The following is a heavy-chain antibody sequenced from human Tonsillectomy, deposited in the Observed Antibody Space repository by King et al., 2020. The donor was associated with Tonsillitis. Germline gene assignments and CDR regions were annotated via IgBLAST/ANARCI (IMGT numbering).Heavy chain of an antibody. D-gene: IGHD2-2*01. CDR1: GFTFDDYA. V-gene: IGHV3-9*01. J-gene: IGHJ6*02. Sequence: QLVQSGGGLVQPGRSLRLSCAASGFTFDDYAMHWVRQAPGKGLEWVSGISWNSGSIGYADSVKGRFTISRDNAKNSLYLQMNSLRAEDTALYYCAKELGYCSSTSCYGAVGSYYYGMDVWGRGTTVTVSS. CDR3: AKELGYCSSTSCYGAVGSYYYGMDV. CDR2: ISWNSGSI.